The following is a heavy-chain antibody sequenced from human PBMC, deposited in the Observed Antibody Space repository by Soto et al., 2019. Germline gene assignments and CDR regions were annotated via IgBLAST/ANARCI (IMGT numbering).Heavy chain of an antibody. J-gene: IGHJ2*01. CDR2: IYHSGST. D-gene: IGHD3-22*01. Sequence: SETLSLTCAVSGGSISSGGYSWSWIRQPPGKGLEWIGYIYHSGSTSYNPSLKSRVTISVDTSKNQFSLKLSSVTAADTAVYYCARVAITYWYFDLWGRGTLVT. CDR3: ARVAITYWYFDL. CDR1: GGSISSGGYS. V-gene: IGHV4-30-2*01.